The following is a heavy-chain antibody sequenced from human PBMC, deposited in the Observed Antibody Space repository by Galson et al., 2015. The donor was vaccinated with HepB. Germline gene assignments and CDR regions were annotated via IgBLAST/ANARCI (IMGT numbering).Heavy chain of an antibody. CDR2: IKQDGSEK. D-gene: IGHD6-13*01. CDR1: GFTFSSYW. V-gene: IGHV3-7*03. CDR3: ARDRRSWSDYYYYYYMDV. Sequence: SLRLSCAASGFTFSSYWMSWVRQAPGKGLEWVANIKQDGSEKYYVDSVKGRFTISRDNAKNSLYLQMNSLRAEDTAVYYCARDRRSWSDYYYYYYMDVWGKGTTVTVSS. J-gene: IGHJ6*03.